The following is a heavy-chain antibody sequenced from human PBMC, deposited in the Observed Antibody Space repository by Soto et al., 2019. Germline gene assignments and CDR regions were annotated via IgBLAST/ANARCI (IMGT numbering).Heavy chain of an antibody. CDR2: IYYSGST. Sequence: SETLSLTCTVSGGSISGGGYYWSWIRQHPGKGLEWIGYIYYSGSTYYNPSLKSRVTISVDTSKNQFSLKLSSVTAADTAVYYGASSYYDYVWGSYRYAFYIWGQGTMVTVS. CDR1: GGSISGGGYY. CDR3: ASSYYDYVWGSYRYAFYI. V-gene: IGHV4-31*03. D-gene: IGHD3-16*02. J-gene: IGHJ3*02.